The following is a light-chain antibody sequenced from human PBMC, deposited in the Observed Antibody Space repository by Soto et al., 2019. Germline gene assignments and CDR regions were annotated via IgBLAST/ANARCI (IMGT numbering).Light chain of an antibody. Sequence: QLVLTQPPSASGTPGQGVTISCSGSSSNIGSNYVYWYQQLPGTAPKLLIYRNDQRPSGVPDRFSGSKSGTSASLAISGLRSDDEADYYCAAWDDSLSGVVFGGGTKLTVL. CDR1: SSNIGSNY. CDR2: RND. V-gene: IGLV1-47*01. J-gene: IGLJ3*02. CDR3: AAWDDSLSGVV.